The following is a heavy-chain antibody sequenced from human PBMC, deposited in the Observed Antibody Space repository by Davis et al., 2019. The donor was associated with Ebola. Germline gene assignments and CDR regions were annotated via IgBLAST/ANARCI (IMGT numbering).Heavy chain of an antibody. Sequence: ASVKVSCKASGYTFTSYAMHWVRQAPGQGLEWMGWISAYNGNTNYAHKPQDRVTMTTDTSPSTAYMELKSLRPDDTAIYYCARDHSGYNYFYYGMDVWGRGTTVTVSS. J-gene: IGHJ6*04. CDR3: ARDHSGYNYFYYGMDV. D-gene: IGHD5-24*01. V-gene: IGHV1-18*01. CDR1: GYTFTSYA. CDR2: ISAYNGNT.